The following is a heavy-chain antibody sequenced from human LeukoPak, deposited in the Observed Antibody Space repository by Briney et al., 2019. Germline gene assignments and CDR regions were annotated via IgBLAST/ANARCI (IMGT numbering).Heavy chain of an antibody. CDR3: ARGGYYDFWSGYYYFDY. CDR2: INHSGST. CDR1: GGPISSSSYY. Sequence: SETLSLTCTVSGGPISSSSYYWGWIRQPPGKGLEWIGEINHSGSTNYNPSLKSRVTISVDTSKNQFSLKLSSVTAADTAVYYCARGGYYDFWSGYYYFDYWGQGTLVTVSS. V-gene: IGHV4-39*07. J-gene: IGHJ4*02. D-gene: IGHD3-3*01.